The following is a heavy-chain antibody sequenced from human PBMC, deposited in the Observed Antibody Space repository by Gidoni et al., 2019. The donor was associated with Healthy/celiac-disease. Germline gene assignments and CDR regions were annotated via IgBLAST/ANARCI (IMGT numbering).Heavy chain of an antibody. Sequence: QVQLQESGPGLVKPSQTLSLTCPVSAGSISSGGYYWSWIRQHPGKGLEWIGYIYYSGSTYYNPSLKSRVTISVDTSKNQFSLKLSSVTAADTAVYYCARAYDFWSGYAYYFDYWGQGTLVTVSS. V-gene: IGHV4-31*03. J-gene: IGHJ4*02. CDR3: ARAYDFWSGYAYYFDY. CDR2: IYYSGST. CDR1: AGSISSGGYY. D-gene: IGHD3-3*01.